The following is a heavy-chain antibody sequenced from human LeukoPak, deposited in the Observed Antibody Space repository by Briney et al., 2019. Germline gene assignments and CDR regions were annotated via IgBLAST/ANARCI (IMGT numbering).Heavy chain of an antibody. Sequence: SETLSLTCTVSAYSISSGYYWGWIRQAPGKGLEWIGSIYHSGNTYYNPSLKSRVTISVDTSKNQFSLKLSPVTAADTAVYYCARADYYDSSGYYFDYWGQGTLVTVSS. J-gene: IGHJ4*02. D-gene: IGHD3-22*01. CDR1: AYSISSGYY. CDR2: IYHSGNT. CDR3: ARADYYDSSGYYFDY. V-gene: IGHV4-38-2*02.